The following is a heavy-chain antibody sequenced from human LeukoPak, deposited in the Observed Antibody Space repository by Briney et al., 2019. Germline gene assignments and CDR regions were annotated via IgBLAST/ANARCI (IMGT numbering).Heavy chain of an antibody. D-gene: IGHD6-25*01. Sequence: GGSLRLSCVASGFSFDDYGMTWVRQVPGKGLEWVSGLNWNGGITAYADSVKGRFTISRDNAKNTLYLQMNSLRAEDTAVYYCARVGARLGAFDIWGQGTMVTVSS. CDR3: ARVGARLGAFDI. CDR2: LNWNGGIT. CDR1: GFSFDDYG. J-gene: IGHJ3*02. V-gene: IGHV3-20*04.